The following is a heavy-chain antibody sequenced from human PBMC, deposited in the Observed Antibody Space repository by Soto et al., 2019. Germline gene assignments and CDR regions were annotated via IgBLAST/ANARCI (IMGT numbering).Heavy chain of an antibody. Sequence: QVQLQESGPGLVKPSEPLSLTCTGSGGSISSYYWSWIRQPPGKGLEWIGYIYYSGSTNYNPSLKSRVTLSVDTSNNQFSLKLSSVTAADTAVYYCARDTDHYDILTGYSRRNYYYYMDVWGKGPTVTVSS. CDR3: ARDTDHYDILTGYSRRNYYYYMDV. V-gene: IGHV4-59*01. CDR1: GGSISSYY. J-gene: IGHJ6*03. CDR2: IYYSGST. D-gene: IGHD3-9*01.